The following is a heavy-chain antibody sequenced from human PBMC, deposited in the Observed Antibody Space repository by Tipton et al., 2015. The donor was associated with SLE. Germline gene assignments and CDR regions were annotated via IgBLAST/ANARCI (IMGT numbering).Heavy chain of an antibody. J-gene: IGHJ4*02. CDR1: GFTFSSYS. Sequence: SLRLSCAASGFTFSSYSMNWVRQAPGKGLEWVSAISGSGGSTYYADSVKGRFTISRDNAKNSLYLQMNSLRAEDTAVYYCARGGAVAGHFDYWGQGTLVTVSS. D-gene: IGHD6-19*01. V-gene: IGHV3-21*01. CDR3: ARGGAVAGHFDY. CDR2: ISGSGGST.